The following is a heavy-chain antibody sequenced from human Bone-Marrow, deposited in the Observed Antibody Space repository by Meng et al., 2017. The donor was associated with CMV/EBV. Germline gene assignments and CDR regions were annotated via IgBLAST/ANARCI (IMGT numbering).Heavy chain of an antibody. D-gene: IGHD1-26*01. Sequence: ASVKVSCKASGYIFTSYGISWVRQAPGQGLEWMGWISVNNGKTKDAQKLQGRVTMTTDTSTSTAYMELRSLRSDDTAVYYCARATWSIVGATTSDYWGQGTLVTVSS. CDR2: ISVNNGKT. V-gene: IGHV1-18*01. CDR1: GYIFTSYG. CDR3: ARATWSIVGATTSDY. J-gene: IGHJ4*02.